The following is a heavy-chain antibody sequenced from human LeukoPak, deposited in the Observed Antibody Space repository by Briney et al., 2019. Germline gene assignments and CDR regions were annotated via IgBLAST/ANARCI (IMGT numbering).Heavy chain of an antibody. CDR2: INPNSGGT. Sequence: ASVKVSCKASGYTFTDYYMHWVRQAPGQGLEWMGWINPNSGGTNYAQKFQGWVTMTRDTSISTAYMELSRLRSDDTAVYYCAREGLELNWTYYYYMDVWGKGTTVTVSS. V-gene: IGHV1-2*04. CDR1: GYTFTDYY. D-gene: IGHD1-7*01. CDR3: AREGLELNWTYYYYMDV. J-gene: IGHJ6*03.